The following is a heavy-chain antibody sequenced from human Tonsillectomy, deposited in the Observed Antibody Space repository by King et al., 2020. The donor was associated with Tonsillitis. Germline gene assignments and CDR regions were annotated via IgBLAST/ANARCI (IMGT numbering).Heavy chain of an antibody. CDR3: ARDPPLYDYVWGSYRQDAFDI. CDR2: IYTSGST. Sequence: VPLQESGPGLVKPSETLSLTCTVSGGSISSYYWSWIRQPAGKGLEWIGRIYTSGSTNYNPSLKSRVTMSVDTSKNQFSLKLSSVTAADTAVYYCARDPPLYDYVWGSYRQDAFDIWGQGTMVTVSS. J-gene: IGHJ3*02. D-gene: IGHD3-16*02. CDR1: GGSISSYY. V-gene: IGHV4-4*07.